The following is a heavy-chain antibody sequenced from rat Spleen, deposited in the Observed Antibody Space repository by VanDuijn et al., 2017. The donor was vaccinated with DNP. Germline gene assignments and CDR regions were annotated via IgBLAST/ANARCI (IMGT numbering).Heavy chain of an antibody. CDR2: INYSGAT. J-gene: IGHJ1*01. V-gene: IGHV3-1*01. CDR3: ARGLNYGGYIYSWYFDF. Sequence: EVQFQESGPGLVKSSQSLSLTCSVTGYSITRHYWAWIRKFPGNKMEWMGYINYSGATSYNPSLRGRISITRDTSKNQFFLQLNSVTTEDTATYYCARGLNYGGYIYSWYFDFWGPGTMVTVSS. CDR1: GYSITRHY. D-gene: IGHD1-11*01.